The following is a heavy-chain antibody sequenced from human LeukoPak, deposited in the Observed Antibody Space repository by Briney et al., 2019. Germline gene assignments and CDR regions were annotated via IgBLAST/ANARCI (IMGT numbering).Heavy chain of an antibody. J-gene: IGHJ4*02. D-gene: IGHD1/OR15-1a*01. V-gene: IGHV4-34*01. CDR2: INHSGST. CDR1: GGSFSGYY. Sequence: SETLSLTCAVYGGSFSGYYWSWIRQPPGKGLEWIGEINHSGSTNYNPSLKSRITISIDKSKNQFSLKLSSVTAADTAVYYCARREGKWEQRRLDYWGQGTLVTVSS. CDR3: ARREGKWEQRRLDY.